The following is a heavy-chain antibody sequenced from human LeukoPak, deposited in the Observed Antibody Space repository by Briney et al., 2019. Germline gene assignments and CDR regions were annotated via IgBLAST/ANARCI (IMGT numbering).Heavy chain of an antibody. CDR1: GGSISSSSYY. D-gene: IGHD3-10*01. V-gene: IGHV4-39*01. Sequence: SETLSLTCTVSGGSISSSSYYWGWIRQPPGKGLEWIGSIYYSGSTYYNPSLKSRVTISVDTPKNQFSLKLSSVTAADTAVYYCARHGLWFGELLFDYWGQGTLVTVSS. J-gene: IGHJ4*02. CDR3: ARHGLWFGELLFDY. CDR2: IYYSGST.